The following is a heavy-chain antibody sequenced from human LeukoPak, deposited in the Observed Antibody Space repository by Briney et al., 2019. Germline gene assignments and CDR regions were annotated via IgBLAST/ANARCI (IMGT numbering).Heavy chain of an antibody. J-gene: IGHJ3*02. CDR3: AKDAWVVTAIPALGAFDI. V-gene: IGHV3-48*03. CDR2: ISSSGSTI. D-gene: IGHD2-21*02. CDR1: GFTFSSYE. Sequence: PGGSLRLSCAASGFTFSSYEMNWVRQAPGKGLEWVSYISSSGSTICYADSVKGRFTISRDNSKNTLYLQMNSLRAEDTAVYYCAKDAWVVTAIPALGAFDIWGQGTMVTVSS.